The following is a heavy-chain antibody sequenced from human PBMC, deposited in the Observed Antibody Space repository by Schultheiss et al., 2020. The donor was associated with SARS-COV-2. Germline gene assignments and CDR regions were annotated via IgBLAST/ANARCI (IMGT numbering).Heavy chain of an antibody. D-gene: IGHD2-2*01. V-gene: IGHV5-51*01. Sequence: GESLKISCKGSGYSFTSYWIGWVRQMPGKGLEWMGIIYPGDSDTRYSPSFRGQVTISADKSISTAYLQWSSLKASDTAMYYCARRVLGYCSSTSCPNWLDPWGQGTLVTVSS. J-gene: IGHJ5*02. CDR2: IYPGDSDT. CDR3: ARRVLGYCSSTSCPNWLDP. CDR1: GYSFTSYW.